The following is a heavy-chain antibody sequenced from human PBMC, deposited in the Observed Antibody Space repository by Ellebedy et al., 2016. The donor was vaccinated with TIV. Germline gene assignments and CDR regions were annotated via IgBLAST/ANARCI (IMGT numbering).Heavy chain of an antibody. Sequence: SETLSLTXTVSGGSISSYYWSWIRQPPGKGLEWIGYIYYSGSTNYNPSLKSRVTISVDTSKNQFSLKLSSVTAADTAVYYCARSLWFGGLDYWGQGTLVTVSS. CDR1: GGSISSYY. D-gene: IGHD3-10*01. J-gene: IGHJ4*02. CDR3: ARSLWFGGLDY. V-gene: IGHV4-59*08. CDR2: IYYSGST.